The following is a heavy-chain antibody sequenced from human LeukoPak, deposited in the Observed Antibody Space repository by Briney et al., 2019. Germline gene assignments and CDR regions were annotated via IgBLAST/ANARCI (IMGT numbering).Heavy chain of an antibody. CDR2: ISSSSSYI. J-gene: IGHJ4*02. Sequence: GGSLRLSCAASGFTFSSYGMHWVRQAPGKGLEWVSSISSSSSYIYYADSVKGRFTISRDNAKNSLYLQMNSLRAEDTAVYYCARPLRVSTGYSSGWYHPSLRGEFDYWGQGTLVTVSS. CDR3: ARPLRVSTGYSSGWYHPSLRGEFDY. D-gene: IGHD6-19*01. V-gene: IGHV3-21*01. CDR1: GFTFSSYG.